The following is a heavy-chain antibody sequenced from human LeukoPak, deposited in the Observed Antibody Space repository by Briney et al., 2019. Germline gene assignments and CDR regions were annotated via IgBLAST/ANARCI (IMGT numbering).Heavy chain of an antibody. CDR1: GYTFTGYG. CDR2: ISAYNGNT. CDR3: AREVNIRGVYTFDY. Sequence: ASVKVSCKASGYTFTGYGISWVRQAPGQGLEWMGWISAYNGNTNYAQKLQGRVTMTTDTSTSTAYMELRSLRSDDTAVYYCAREVNIRGVYTFDYWGQGTLVTVSS. D-gene: IGHD3-10*01. J-gene: IGHJ4*02. V-gene: IGHV1-18*01.